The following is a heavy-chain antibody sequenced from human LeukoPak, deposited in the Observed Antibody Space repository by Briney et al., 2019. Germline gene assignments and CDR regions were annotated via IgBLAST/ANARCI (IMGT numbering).Heavy chain of an antibody. D-gene: IGHD2-2*01. CDR2: ISYDGSNK. J-gene: IGHJ4*02. V-gene: IGHV3-30*01. Sequence: TGGSLRLSCAASGFAFSSYAMHWVRQAPGKGLEWVAVISYDGSNKYYADSVKGRFTISRDNSKNTLYLQMNSLRAEDTAVYYFARDPYPYCSSSSCPGIYFDFWGPGNLVPGSS. CDR3: ARDPYPYCSSSSCPGIYFDF. CDR1: GFAFSSYA.